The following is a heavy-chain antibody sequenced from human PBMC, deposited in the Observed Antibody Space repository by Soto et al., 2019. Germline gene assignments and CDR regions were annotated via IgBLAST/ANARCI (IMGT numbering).Heavy chain of an antibody. D-gene: IGHD3-10*01. CDR3: ARQGLRGERVYFDY. J-gene: IGHJ4*02. CDR2: IYYSGST. Sequence: QVQLQESGPGLVKPSQTLSLTCTVSGGSISSGDYYWSWIRQPPGKGLEWIGYIYYSGSTYYNPSRMSRVTIPVDTSKKQFSLKLSSVTAADTAVYYCARQGLRGERVYFDYWGQGTLVTVSS. V-gene: IGHV4-30-4*01. CDR1: GGSISSGDYY.